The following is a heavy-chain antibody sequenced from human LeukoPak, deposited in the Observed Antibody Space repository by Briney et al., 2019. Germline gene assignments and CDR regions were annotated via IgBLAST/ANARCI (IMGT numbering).Heavy chain of an antibody. CDR2: IYHSGST. Sequence: SETLSLTCAVSGGSISSSNWWSWVRQPPGKGLEWIGEIYHSGSTNYNPSLKSRVTISVDTSKNQFSLKLSSVTAADTAVYYCARVSYSSSWYWYFDYWGQGTLVTVSS. CDR1: GGSISSSNW. V-gene: IGHV4-4*02. CDR3: ARVSYSSSWYWYFDY. J-gene: IGHJ4*02. D-gene: IGHD6-13*01.